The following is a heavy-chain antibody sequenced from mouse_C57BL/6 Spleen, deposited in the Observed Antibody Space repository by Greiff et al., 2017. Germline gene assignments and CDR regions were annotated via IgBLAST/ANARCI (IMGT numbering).Heavy chain of an antibody. Sequence: QVQLQQPGAELVRPGTSVKLSCKASGYTFTSYWMNWVKQRPGQGLEWIGGIDPSDSYTNYNQKFKGKATLTVDTSSSTAYMQLSSLTSEDSAVYYCAREVVRAMDYWGQGASVTVSS. CDR2: IDPSDSYT. D-gene: IGHD1-1*01. CDR1: GYTFTSYW. V-gene: IGHV1-59*01. J-gene: IGHJ4*01. CDR3: AREVVRAMDY.